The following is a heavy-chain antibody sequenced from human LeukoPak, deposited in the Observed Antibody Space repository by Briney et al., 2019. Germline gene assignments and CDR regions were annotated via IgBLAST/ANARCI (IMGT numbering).Heavy chain of an antibody. CDR3: AKSTVTVMRPYYFDY. V-gene: IGHV3-23*01. Sequence: GGSLRLSCAASGFTFSSYAMSWLRQAPGKGLEWVSGISGSGGSTYYADSVKGRFTISRDNSKNTLYLQMNSVRAEDTAVYYCAKSTVTVMRPYYFDYWGQGTLVTVSS. J-gene: IGHJ4*02. D-gene: IGHD4-11*01. CDR1: GFTFSSYA. CDR2: ISGSGGST.